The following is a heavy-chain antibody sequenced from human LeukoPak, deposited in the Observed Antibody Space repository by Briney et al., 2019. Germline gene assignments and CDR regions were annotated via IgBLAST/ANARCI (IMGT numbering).Heavy chain of an antibody. CDR1: GFTFSSYS. CDR3: ARDWAPDSVMVRGVLGY. D-gene: IGHD3-10*01. Sequence: GGSLRLSCAASGFTFSSYSMNWVRQAPGKGREWVSSISSSSSYIYYADSVKGRFTISRDNAKNSLYLQMNSLRAEDTAVYYCARDWAPDSVMVRGVLGYWGQGTLVTVSS. J-gene: IGHJ4*02. V-gene: IGHV3-21*01. CDR2: ISSSSSYI.